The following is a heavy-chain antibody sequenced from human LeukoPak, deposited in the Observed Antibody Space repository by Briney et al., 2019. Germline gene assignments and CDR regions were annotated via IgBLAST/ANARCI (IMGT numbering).Heavy chain of an antibody. D-gene: IGHD5-12*01. Sequence: ASAKVSCKVSGYTLTELSMHWVRQAPGKGLEWMGGFDPEDGETIYAQKFQGRVTMTEDTSTDTAYMELSSLRSEDTAVYYCARDWLGGYPGGYFDYWGQGTLVTVSS. V-gene: IGHV1-24*01. CDR1: GYTLTELS. J-gene: IGHJ4*02. CDR3: ARDWLGGYPGGYFDY. CDR2: FDPEDGET.